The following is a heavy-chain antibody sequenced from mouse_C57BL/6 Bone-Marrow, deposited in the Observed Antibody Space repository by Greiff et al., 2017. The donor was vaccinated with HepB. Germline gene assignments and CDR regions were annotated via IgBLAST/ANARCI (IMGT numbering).Heavy chain of an antibody. CDR1: GYTFTSYW. D-gene: IGHD1-1*01. CDR2: INPSNGGT. CDR3: ARRKIDAPYYYGSSYWYFDV. J-gene: IGHJ1*03. V-gene: IGHV1-53*01. Sequence: QVQLQQPGTELVKPGASVKLSCKASGYTFTSYWMHWVKQRPGQGLEWIGNINPSNGGTNYNEKFKSKATLTVDKSSSTAYMQRSSLTSEDSAVYYCARRKIDAPYYYGSSYWYFDVWGTGTTVTVSS.